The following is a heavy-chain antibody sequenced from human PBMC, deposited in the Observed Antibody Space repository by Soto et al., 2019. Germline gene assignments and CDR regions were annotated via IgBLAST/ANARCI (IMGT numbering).Heavy chain of an antibody. V-gene: IGHV1-69*19. CDR1: GGTFSSYA. CDR2: IIPIFGTA. D-gene: IGHD6-19*01. Sequence: QVQLVQSGAEVKKPGSSVKVSCKASGGTFSSYAISWVRQAPGQGLEWMGGIIPIFGTANYAQKFQGRVTMTAGESTSTAYRELSSLGSEDTAVYYCAGLGPQYGVVGTFEIWGRGTMVTVSS. J-gene: IGHJ3*02. CDR3: AGLGPQYGVVGTFEI.